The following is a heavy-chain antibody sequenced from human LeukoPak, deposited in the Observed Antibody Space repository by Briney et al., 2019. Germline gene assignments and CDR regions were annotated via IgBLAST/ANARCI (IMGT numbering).Heavy chain of an antibody. CDR1: GFTFSSYS. CDR2: ISSSSSNI. CDR3: ARDPGGDSSGYYYPDYYYYMDV. V-gene: IGHV3-21*01. D-gene: IGHD3-22*01. Sequence: GGSLRLSCAASGFTFSSYSMNWVRQAPGKGLEWVSSISSSSSNIYYADSVKGRFTISRDNAKNSLYLQMNSLRAEDTAVSYCARDPGGDSSGYYYPDYYYYMDVWGKGTTVTISS. J-gene: IGHJ6*03.